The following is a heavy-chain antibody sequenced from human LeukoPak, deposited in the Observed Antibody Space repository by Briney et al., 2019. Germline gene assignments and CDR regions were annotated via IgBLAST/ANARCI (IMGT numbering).Heavy chain of an antibody. D-gene: IGHD3-22*01. V-gene: IGHV4-39*07. Sequence: SETLSLTCTVSGGSISSSSYYWGWIRQPPGKGLEWIGSIYYSGSTYYNPSLKSRVTISVDTSKNQFSLKLSSVTAADTAVYYCARGTRITMIVVVINAFDIWGQGTMVTVSS. J-gene: IGHJ3*02. CDR2: IYYSGST. CDR3: ARGTRITMIVVVINAFDI. CDR1: GGSISSSSYY.